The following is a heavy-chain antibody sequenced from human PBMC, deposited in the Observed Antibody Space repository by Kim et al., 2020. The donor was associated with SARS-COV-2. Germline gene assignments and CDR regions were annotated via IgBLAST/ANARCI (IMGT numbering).Heavy chain of an antibody. V-gene: IGHV3-48*01. CDR3: AREENITDYYY. Sequence: GGSLRLSCAASGFTVSGYNMNWVRQAPGKGLEWVAYISSSDGTIHYADSVKGRITISRVNAQNSLYLQMNSLRAEDTAVYYCAREENITDYYY. CDR1: GFTVSGYN. J-gene: IGHJ6*03. CDR2: ISSSDGTI.